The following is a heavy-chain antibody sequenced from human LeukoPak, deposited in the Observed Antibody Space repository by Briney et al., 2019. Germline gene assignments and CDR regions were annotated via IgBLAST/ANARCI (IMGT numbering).Heavy chain of an antibody. Sequence: GESLKISYKGSGSSFTSYWIGWVRQMAGKGLEWMGIIYPGDSDTRYSPSFQSQVTISADKSISTAYLQWSSLKASDTAMYYCARHNKEAAFDIWGQGTMVTVSS. CDR2: IYPGDSDT. CDR1: GSSFTSYW. V-gene: IGHV5-51*01. D-gene: IGHD2/OR15-2a*01. CDR3: ARHNKEAAFDI. J-gene: IGHJ3*02.